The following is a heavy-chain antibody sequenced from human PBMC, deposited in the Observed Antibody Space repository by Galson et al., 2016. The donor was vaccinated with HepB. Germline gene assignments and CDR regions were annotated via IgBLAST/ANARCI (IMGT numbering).Heavy chain of an antibody. CDR3: ARRSPISPGAIDV. D-gene: IGHD2-2*02. Sequence: CAISGDSVSSIDAAWNWIRQSPARGLEWLGRTYYRSKWYFDYAVSVKSRMTINPDTSKNQLSLYLNSVTPEDTAVYYCARRSPISPGAIDVWGQGTMVTVSS. CDR1: GDSVSSIDAA. CDR2: TYYRSKWYF. V-gene: IGHV6-1*01. J-gene: IGHJ3*01.